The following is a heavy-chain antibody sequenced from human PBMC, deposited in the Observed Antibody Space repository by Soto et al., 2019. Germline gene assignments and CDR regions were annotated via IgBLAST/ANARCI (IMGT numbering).Heavy chain of an antibody. J-gene: IGHJ4*02. V-gene: IGHV1-8*01. CDR3: ARGVTAGVDY. D-gene: IGHD1-26*01. CDR2: MQPRDGRT. CDR1: GYSFSSLD. Sequence: QVQLVQSGAEVREPGASVKVSCKASGYSFSSLDINWVRQTTGQGREWMGWMQPRDGRTGYAQKFQGRVTMTRDTSINTAYMELSSLTSDDAAFYYCARGVTAGVDYWGQGTLVTVSS.